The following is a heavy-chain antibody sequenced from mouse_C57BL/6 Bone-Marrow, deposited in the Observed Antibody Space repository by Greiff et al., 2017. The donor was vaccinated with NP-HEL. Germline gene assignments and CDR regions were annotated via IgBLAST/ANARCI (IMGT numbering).Heavy chain of an antibody. CDR2: IDPSDSYT. J-gene: IGHJ2*01. V-gene: IGHV1-69*01. D-gene: IGHD3-1*01. Sequence: VQLQQPGAELVMPGASVKLSCKASGYTFTSYWMHWVKQRPGQGLEWIGEIDPSDSYTNYNQKFKGKSTLTVDKSSSTAYMQRSSLTSEDSAVYYCARSGDYWGQGTTLTVSS. CDR1: GYTFTSYW. CDR3: ARSGDY.